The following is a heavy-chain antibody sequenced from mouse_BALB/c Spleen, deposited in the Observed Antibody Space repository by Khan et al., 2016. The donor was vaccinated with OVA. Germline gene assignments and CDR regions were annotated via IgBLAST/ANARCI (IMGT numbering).Heavy chain of an antibody. CDR3: TRLAYYYDSEGFAY. CDR2: VSTGGSYT. J-gene: IGHJ3*01. V-gene: IGHV5-6*01. Sequence: EVELVESGGDLVKPGGSLKLSCAASGFTFSTYGMSWVRQAPDKRLEWVATVSTGGSYTYYPDSVTGRFTISRDNAKNTLYLQMNGLRSEDTAMFYCTRLAYYYDSEGFAYWGQGTMVTVSA. D-gene: IGHD1-1*01. CDR1: GFTFSTYG.